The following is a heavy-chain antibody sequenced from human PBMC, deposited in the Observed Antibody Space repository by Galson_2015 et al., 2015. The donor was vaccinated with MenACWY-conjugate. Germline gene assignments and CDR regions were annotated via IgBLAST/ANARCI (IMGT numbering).Heavy chain of an antibody. CDR3: ARAYIGRYSLDY. Sequence: PALVKPTQTLTLTCTFSGFSLSTRGMRVNWIRQPPGKALEWLARIDWDDDTFYSTSLKTRLTISKDTSKNQVVLTMTNMDPVDTATYYCARAYIGRYSLDYWGQGTLVTVS. CDR2: IDWDDDT. D-gene: IGHD1-26*01. CDR1: GFSLSTRGMR. J-gene: IGHJ4*02. V-gene: IGHV2-70*04.